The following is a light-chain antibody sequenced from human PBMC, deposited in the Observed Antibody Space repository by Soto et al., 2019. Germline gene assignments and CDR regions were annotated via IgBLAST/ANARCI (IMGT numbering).Light chain of an antibody. J-gene: IGKJ4*01. CDR2: GAS. CDR3: QQYIRWPLT. V-gene: IGKV3-15*01. Sequence: ETVMTQSPVTLAASPGDRVTLSCGASQSVSSNLAWYQQKPGQAPRLLIYGASTRATGIPARFAGRGSGTEFTLTISRLQSEDFAVYYCQQYIRWPLTFGGGTKVDIK. CDR1: QSVSSN.